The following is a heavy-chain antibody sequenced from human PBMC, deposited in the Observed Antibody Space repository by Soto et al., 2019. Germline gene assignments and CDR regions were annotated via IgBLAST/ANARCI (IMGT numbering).Heavy chain of an antibody. CDR3: ARENRPSRKLRTTYSFDY. D-gene: IGHD2-15*01. CDR2: IFHNGNA. V-gene: IGHV4-61*01. CDR1: AAPATIPNFT. Sequence: QLKLRSPGQGLGKLWGTRPFPSTASAAPATIPNFTWAWFRRPPGRGLGGIGYIFHNGNANYNSSLKSRVTISVDTSKNQFSLSLTSVTAADTAVYYCARENRPSRKLRTTYSFDYWGHGILVTVSS. J-gene: IGHJ4*01.